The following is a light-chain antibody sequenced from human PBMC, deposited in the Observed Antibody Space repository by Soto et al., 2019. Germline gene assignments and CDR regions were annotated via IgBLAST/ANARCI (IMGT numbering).Light chain of an antibody. Sequence: QSALTQPASVSGSPGQSITISCTGTRSDLGGYNYVSWFQHHPGKAPKLLIYDVNSRPSGVSNCFSGSKSGNTASLTISGLQAEDEADYYCSSYTSSSTHVFGGGTKLTVL. CDR3: SSYTSSSTHV. CDR1: RSDLGGYNY. V-gene: IGLV2-14*03. J-gene: IGLJ2*01. CDR2: DVN.